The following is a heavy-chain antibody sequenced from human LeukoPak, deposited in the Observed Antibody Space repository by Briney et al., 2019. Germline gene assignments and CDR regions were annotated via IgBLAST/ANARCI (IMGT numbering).Heavy chain of an antibody. Sequence: KSGGSLRLSCAASGFTFSSYSMNWVRQAPGQGLEWVSSISSSSSYIYYADSVKGRFTISRDNAKNSLYLQMNSLRAEDTAVYYCAREAGERRGKYCGGDCYHFDYWGQGTLVTVSS. CDR3: AREAGERRGKYCGGDCYHFDY. J-gene: IGHJ4*02. CDR2: ISSSSSYI. CDR1: GFTFSSYS. V-gene: IGHV3-21*01. D-gene: IGHD2-21*02.